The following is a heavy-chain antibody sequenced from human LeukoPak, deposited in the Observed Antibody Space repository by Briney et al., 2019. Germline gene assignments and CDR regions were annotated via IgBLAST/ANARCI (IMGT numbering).Heavy chain of an antibody. CDR2: ISSSGSTI. CDR1: GFTFSDYY. J-gene: IGHJ4*02. CDR3: ARDFSAGIAAARGDY. V-gene: IGHV3-11*04. D-gene: IGHD6-13*01. Sequence: GGSLRLSCAASGFTFSDYYMSWIRQAPGKGLEWVSYISSSGSTIYYADSVKGRFTISRDNAKNSLYLQMNSLRAEDTAVYYCARDFSAGIAAARGDYWGQGTLVTVSS.